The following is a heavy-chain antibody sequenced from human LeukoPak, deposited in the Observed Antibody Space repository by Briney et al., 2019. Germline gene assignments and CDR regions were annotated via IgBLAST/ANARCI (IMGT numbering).Heavy chain of an antibody. CDR2: INLNGGST. J-gene: IGHJ4*02. D-gene: IGHD2-2*01. CDR3: AGERGLVVNGGLFDY. Sequence: PGGSLRLSCAASGFTFDDYGISWGRQVPRKGLGWGSGINLNGGSTANADSLNGQFTISTDNAKNSLYLQMNSLRAEDTAVYYCAGERGLVVNGGLFDYWGQGTLVTVSS. V-gene: IGHV3-20*04. CDR1: GFTFDDYG.